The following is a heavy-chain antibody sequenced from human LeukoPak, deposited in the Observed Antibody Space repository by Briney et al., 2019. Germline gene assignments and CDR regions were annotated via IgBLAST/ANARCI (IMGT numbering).Heavy chain of an antibody. Sequence: SETLSLTCTVSGGSISSYYWSWIRQPPGKGLEWIGYIYYSGSTNYNPSLKSRVTISVDTSKNQFSLKLSSVTAADTAVYYCARAGVDLDCSSTSCYEGGVDYWGQGTLVTVSS. CDR1: GGSISSYY. V-gene: IGHV4-59*01. J-gene: IGHJ4*02. CDR2: IYYSGST. CDR3: ARAGVDLDCSSTSCYEGGVDY. D-gene: IGHD2-2*01.